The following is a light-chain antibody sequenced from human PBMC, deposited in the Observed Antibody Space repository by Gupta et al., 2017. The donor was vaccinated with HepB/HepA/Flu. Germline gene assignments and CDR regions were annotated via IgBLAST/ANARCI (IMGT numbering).Light chain of an antibody. CDR2: FNN. V-gene: IGLV1-44*01. CDR3: AAWDDSLSGWV. CDR1: SSNIGSNT. J-gene: IGLJ3*02. Sequence: QSVLTQPPSASGTPGQRVTISCSGSSSNIGSNTVNWYQHLPGTAPKLLIYFNNQRPSGVPDRFSGAKSGTSASLAISGLQSEDEADYYCAAWDDSLSGWVFGGGTTLTGL.